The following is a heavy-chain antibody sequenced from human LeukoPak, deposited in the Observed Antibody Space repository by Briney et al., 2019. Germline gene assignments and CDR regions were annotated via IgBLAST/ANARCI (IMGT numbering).Heavy chain of an antibody. Sequence: GGSLRLSCAVSGLTLSNYGMTWVRQARGKGREWVAGISDSGGSTNYADSVKGRFTISRDNPKNTLYLQMNSLRAEDTAVYFCAKRGVVIRVILVGFHKEAYYFDSWGQGALVTVSS. CDR2: ISDSGGST. J-gene: IGHJ4*02. V-gene: IGHV3-23*01. CDR1: GLTLSNYG. CDR3: AKRGVVIRVILVGFHKEAYYFDS. D-gene: IGHD3-22*01.